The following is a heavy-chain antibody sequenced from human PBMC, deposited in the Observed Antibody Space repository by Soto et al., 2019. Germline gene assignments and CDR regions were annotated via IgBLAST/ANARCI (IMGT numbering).Heavy chain of an antibody. D-gene: IGHD3-10*01. V-gene: IGHV1-18*01. J-gene: IGHJ4*02. CDR2: ISAYNGNT. CDR3: AIDLPPELY. CDR1: GYTFTSYG. Sequence: QVQLLQSGAEVKKPGASVKVSCKASGYTFTSYGISWVRQAPGQGLEWMGWISAYNGNTKYEQKLQGRVTMTTDTSTSTAYWELGSRRPADTAVYYCAIDLPPELYWGQGTRVTVSS.